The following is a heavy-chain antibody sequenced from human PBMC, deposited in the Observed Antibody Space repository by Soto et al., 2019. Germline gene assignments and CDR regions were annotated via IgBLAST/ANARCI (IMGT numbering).Heavy chain of an antibody. D-gene: IGHD2-15*01. Sequence: PGGSLRLSGAASGFSFSSYSMNGVRQAPGKRLEWVSSISRNSDYLYYSDSVTGRFIISRDNARTSLYLNMNSLRAEDTAVYYCARVDAYSWEFDYFDYCGQGALFTVSS. CDR3: ARVDAYSWEFDYFDY. V-gene: IGHV3-21*01. CDR1: GFSFSSYS. J-gene: IGHJ4*02. CDR2: ISRNSDYL.